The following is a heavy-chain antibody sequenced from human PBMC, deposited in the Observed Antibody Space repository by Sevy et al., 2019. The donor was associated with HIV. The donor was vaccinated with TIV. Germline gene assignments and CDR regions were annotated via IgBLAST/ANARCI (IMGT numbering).Heavy chain of an antibody. CDR3: ARGRIVVVPAAPIYYFDY. CDR1: GGTFSSYA. Sequence: SVKVSCKASGGTFSSYAISWVRQAPGQGLEWMGGIIPILGIANYAQKFQGRVTITADKSTSTAYMELRSLRSEDTAVYYCARGRIVVVPAAPIYYFDYWGQGTLVTVSS. V-gene: IGHV1-69*10. D-gene: IGHD2-2*01. CDR2: IIPILGIA. J-gene: IGHJ4*02.